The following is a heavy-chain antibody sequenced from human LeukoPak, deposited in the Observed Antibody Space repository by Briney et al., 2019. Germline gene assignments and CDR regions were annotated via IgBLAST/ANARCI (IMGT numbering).Heavy chain of an antibody. V-gene: IGHV1-24*01. CDR1: GYTLTELS. Sequence: ASVKVSCKVSGYTLTELSMHWARQAPGKGLEWMGGFDPEDGETIYAQKFQGRVTMTEDTSTDTAYMELSSLRSEDTAVYYCATKPMDYGDYDPEDYFDYWGQGTLVTVSS. CDR2: FDPEDGET. CDR3: ATKPMDYGDYDPEDYFDY. J-gene: IGHJ4*02. D-gene: IGHD4-17*01.